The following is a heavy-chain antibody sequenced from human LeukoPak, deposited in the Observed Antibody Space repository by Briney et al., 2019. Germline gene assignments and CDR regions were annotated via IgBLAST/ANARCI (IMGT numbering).Heavy chain of an antibody. CDR3: ARLGYCRSSMCYSVDY. D-gene: IGHD2-15*01. J-gene: IGHJ4*02. Sequence: PGDSDTRYSPSFQGQVTISADKSTSSAYLQWSGLKASDTATYYCARLGYCRSSMCYSVDYWGQGTLVTVSS. CDR2: PGDSDT. V-gene: IGHV5-51*01.